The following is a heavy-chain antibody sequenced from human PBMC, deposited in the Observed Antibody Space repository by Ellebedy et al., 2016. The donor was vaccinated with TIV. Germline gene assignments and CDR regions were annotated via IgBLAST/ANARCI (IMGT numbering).Heavy chain of an antibody. V-gene: IGHV4-34*01. CDR1: GGSFSGYY. D-gene: IGHD3-22*01. J-gene: IGHJ3*02. CDR3: ARERTDYYDSSGHPDAFDI. Sequence: MPSETLSLTCAVYGGSFSGYYWSWIRQPPGKGLEWIGEINHSGSTNYNPSLKSRVTISVDTSKNQFSLKLSSVTAADTAVYYCARERTDYYDSSGHPDAFDIWGQGTMVTVSS. CDR2: INHSGST.